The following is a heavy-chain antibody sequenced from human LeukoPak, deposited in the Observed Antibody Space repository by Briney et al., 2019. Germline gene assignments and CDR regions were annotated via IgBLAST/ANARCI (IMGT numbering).Heavy chain of an antibody. D-gene: IGHD2-15*01. CDR1: GYTFTSYD. V-gene: IGHV1-18*01. J-gene: IGHJ4*02. Sequence: ASVKVSCKASGYTFTSYDINWVRQATGQGLEWMGWMNPNSGNTNYAQKLQGRVTMTTDTSTSTAYMELRSLRSDDTAMYYCARGVYCSGGSCYSGPDYWGQGTLVTVSS. CDR2: MNPNSGNT. CDR3: ARGVYCSGGSCYSGPDY.